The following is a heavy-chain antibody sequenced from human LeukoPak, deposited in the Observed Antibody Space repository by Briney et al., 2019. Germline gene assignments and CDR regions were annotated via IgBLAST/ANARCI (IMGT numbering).Heavy chain of an antibody. CDR1: GFNFSGYG. J-gene: IGHJ6*03. Sequence: PGGPLRLSRAASGFNFSGYGIHWVRQPPGKGREGVSNIGTSSTTRYYADSVKGRFTISRDNAKNSLYLQMNSLRAGDTAVYYCARFAAGGSYYYYMDVWGKGTTVTVSS. CDR2: IGTSSTTR. V-gene: IGHV3-48*01. CDR3: ARFAAGGSYYYYMDV. D-gene: IGHD6-25*01.